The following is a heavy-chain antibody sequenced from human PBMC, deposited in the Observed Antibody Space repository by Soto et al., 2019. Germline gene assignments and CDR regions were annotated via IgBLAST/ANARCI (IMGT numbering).Heavy chain of an antibody. D-gene: IGHD3-22*01. CDR2: IYHGGST. Sequence: QLQLQESGSGLVRPSQTLSLSCGVSGGSISSGGYSWNWIRQSPGKGQEWIGYIYHGGSTYSNPSLESRVTLSVDTSKNQFSLRLSSVIAADTAVYYCARDRRSLYHDGSGLDYWGQGILVTVSS. CDR1: GGSISSGGYS. J-gene: IGHJ4*02. V-gene: IGHV4-30-2*06. CDR3: ARDRRSLYHDGSGLDY.